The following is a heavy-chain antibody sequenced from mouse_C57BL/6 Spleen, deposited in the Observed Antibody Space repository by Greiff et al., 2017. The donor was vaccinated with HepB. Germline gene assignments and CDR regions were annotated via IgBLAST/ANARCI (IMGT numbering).Heavy chain of an antibody. CDR1: GYTFTSYW. CDR3: ARRGSFYAMDY. J-gene: IGHJ4*01. Sequence: VQLVESGTELVKPGASVKLSCKASGYTFTSYWMHWVKQRPGQGLEWIGNINPSNGGTNYNEKFKSKATLTVDKSSSTAYMQLSSLTSEDSAVYYCARRGSFYAMDYWGQGTSVTVSS. CDR2: INPSNGGT. V-gene: IGHV1-53*01.